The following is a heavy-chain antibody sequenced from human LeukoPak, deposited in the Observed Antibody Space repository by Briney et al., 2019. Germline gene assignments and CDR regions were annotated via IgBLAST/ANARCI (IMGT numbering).Heavy chain of an antibody. CDR2: IYHTGSA. CDR1: GYSFTSGHY. J-gene: IGHJ4*02. D-gene: IGHD2-2*01. V-gene: IGHV4-38-2*01. Sequence: SETLSLTCSVSGYSFTSGHYWGWIRQPPGKGLEWIANIYHTGSAHYNPSPKSRVTISVDTSTNQFSLKLSSVTAADTAVYYCARYCTSTTCILRGFDYWGQGTLVTVSS. CDR3: ARYCTSTTCILRGFDY.